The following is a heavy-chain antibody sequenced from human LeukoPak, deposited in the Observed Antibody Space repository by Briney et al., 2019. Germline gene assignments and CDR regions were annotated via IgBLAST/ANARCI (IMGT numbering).Heavy chain of an antibody. CDR2: IYYSGST. Sequence: SETLSLTCTVSGYSISSGYYWGWIRQPPGKGLEWIGSIYYSGSTYYNPSLKSRVTISVDTSKNQFSLKLSSVTAADTAVYYCARLAAAGYDYWGQGTLVTVSS. CDR3: ARLAAAGYDY. V-gene: IGHV4-38-2*02. J-gene: IGHJ4*02. D-gene: IGHD6-13*01. CDR1: GYSISSGYY.